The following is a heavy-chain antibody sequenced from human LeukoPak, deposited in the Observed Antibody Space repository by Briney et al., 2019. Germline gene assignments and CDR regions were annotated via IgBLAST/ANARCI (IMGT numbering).Heavy chain of an antibody. CDR3: ARVLRFLEWFDAFDI. CDR2: ISSSSSYI. V-gene: IGHV3-21*01. J-gene: IGHJ3*02. CDR1: GFTFSSYA. Sequence: GGSLRLSCAASGFTFSSYAMHWVRQAPGKGLEWVSFISSSSSYIYYADSVKGRFTISRDNTKNSLYLQMNSLRAEDTAVYYCARVLRFLEWFDAFDIWGQGTMVTVSS. D-gene: IGHD3-3*01.